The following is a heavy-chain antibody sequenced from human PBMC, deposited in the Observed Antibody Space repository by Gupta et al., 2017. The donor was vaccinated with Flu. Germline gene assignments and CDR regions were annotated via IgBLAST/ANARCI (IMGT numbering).Heavy chain of an antibody. J-gene: IGHJ6*03. CDR2: ISRSGRNV. D-gene: IGHD3-9*01. CDR3: ARDRRDLDKGYYYYYIDV. V-gene: IGHV3-11*01. Sequence: QLVQSGGGLVNPGGSLGLSCVASGFTFRYYFMTCIIHAPGKGPEWVAYISRSGRNVYYADSVEGRFTVTRDNARNSVFLHMHNLGPQDTATYDCARDRRDLDKGYYYYYIDVWGKGATVTVSS. CDR1: GFTFRYYF.